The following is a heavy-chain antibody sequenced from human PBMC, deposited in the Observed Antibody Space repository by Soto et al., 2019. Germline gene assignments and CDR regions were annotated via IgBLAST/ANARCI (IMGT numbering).Heavy chain of an antibody. V-gene: IGHV3-30*03. Sequence: QVQLVESGGGVVQPGRSLRLSCAASGFTFSSYGMHWVRQAPGKGLEWVAVISYAGSNKYYADSVKGRFTICRDNCKNTLYRQMNSLSPEDTAVYYCARDWGAAPYVYWGQGTMVTVSS. CDR3: ARDWGAAPYVY. CDR1: GFTFSSYG. CDR2: ISYAGSNK. J-gene: IGHJ4*02. D-gene: IGHD6-6*01.